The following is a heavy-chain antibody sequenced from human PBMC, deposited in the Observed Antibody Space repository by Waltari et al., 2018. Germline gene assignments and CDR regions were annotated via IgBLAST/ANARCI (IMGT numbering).Heavy chain of an antibody. CDR2: IDPSGGGT. V-gene: IGHV1-46*01. CDR1: GYGFTRFY. J-gene: IGHJ4*02. D-gene: IGHD3-10*01. Sequence: QVQLVQSGAEVKKPGASVKVSCKASGYGFTRFYIHWVRQAPGQGLEWMGVIDPSGGGTTYAERFQGRVSMTRDTSTSTVHMDLISLTSEDAAVYYCATYGSGRYAHFDHWGQGTLVTVSS. CDR3: ATYGSGRYAHFDH.